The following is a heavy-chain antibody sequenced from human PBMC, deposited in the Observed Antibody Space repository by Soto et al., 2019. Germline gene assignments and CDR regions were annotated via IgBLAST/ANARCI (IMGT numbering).Heavy chain of an antibody. J-gene: IGHJ4*02. CDR2: ISGSGGSA. V-gene: IGHV3-23*01. CDR3: AKEKYSSGFFDY. CDR1: GFTFSTYA. Sequence: PGGSLRLSCAASGFTFSTYAMSWVRQAPGKGLEWVSAISGSGGSAYYADSVKGRFTISRDNSKNTLYLQMNSLRAEDTAVYYCAKEKYSSGFFDYWGQGTLVTVSS. D-gene: IGHD6-19*01.